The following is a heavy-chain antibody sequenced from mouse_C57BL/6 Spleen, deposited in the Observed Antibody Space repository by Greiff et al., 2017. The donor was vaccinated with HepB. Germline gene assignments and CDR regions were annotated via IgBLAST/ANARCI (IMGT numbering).Heavy chain of an antibody. D-gene: IGHD1-2*01. CDR3: ARPHNYWKSMDY. Sequence: VQGVESGAELVKPGASVKISCKASGYAFSSYWMNWVKQRPGKGLEWIGQIYPGDGDTNYNGKFKGKATLTADKSSSTAYMQLSSLTSEDSAVYFCARPHNYWKSMDYWGQGTSVTVSS. J-gene: IGHJ4*01. V-gene: IGHV1-80*01. CDR2: IYPGDGDT. CDR1: GYAFSSYW.